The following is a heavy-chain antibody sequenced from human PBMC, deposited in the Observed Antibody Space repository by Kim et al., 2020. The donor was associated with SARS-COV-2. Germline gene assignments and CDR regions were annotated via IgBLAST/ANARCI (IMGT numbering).Heavy chain of an antibody. Sequence: GESLKISRKGSGYSFTSYWIGWVRQMPGKGLEWMGIIYPGDSDTRYSPSFQGQVTISADKSISTAYLQWSSLKASDTAMYYCARISSGWYGRGWFDPWGQGTLVTVSS. CDR1: GYSFTSYW. D-gene: IGHD6-19*01. V-gene: IGHV5-51*01. CDR2: IYPGDSDT. CDR3: ARISSGWYGRGWFDP. J-gene: IGHJ5*02.